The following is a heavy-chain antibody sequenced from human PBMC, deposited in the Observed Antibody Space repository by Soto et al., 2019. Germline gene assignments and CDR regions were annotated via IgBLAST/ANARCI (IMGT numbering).Heavy chain of an antibody. J-gene: IGHJ6*03. Sequence: QVQLQESGPGLVKPSQTLSLTCTVSGGPISSGGYYWTWVRQPPGKGLEWIGYIHYSGRTFYNPSLESRVIISLDTSENQFSLKPTSVTAADTAVYYCARFSPPGYYYMDVWGKGTSVTVAS. V-gene: IGHV4-31*03. CDR1: GGPISSGGYY. CDR3: ARFSPPGYYYMDV. CDR2: IHYSGRT.